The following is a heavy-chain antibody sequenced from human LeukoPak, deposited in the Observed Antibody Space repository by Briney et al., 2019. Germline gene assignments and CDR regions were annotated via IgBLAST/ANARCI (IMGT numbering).Heavy chain of an antibody. Sequence: GGSLRLSCAASGFTVSSNYMSWVRQAPGRGLEWVSVISGSGGSPDYTDSVKGRFTISRDNSKNTLYLQMNSLRAEDTAVYYCAKGGKTIMCPTSCYDYWGQGTLVTVSS. CDR3: AKGGKTIMCPTSCYDY. J-gene: IGHJ4*02. CDR2: ISGSGGSP. D-gene: IGHD2-2*01. V-gene: IGHV3-23*01. CDR1: GFTVSSNY.